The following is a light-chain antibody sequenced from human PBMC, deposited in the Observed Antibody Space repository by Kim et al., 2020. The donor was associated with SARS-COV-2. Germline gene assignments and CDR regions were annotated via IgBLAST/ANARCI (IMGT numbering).Light chain of an antibody. V-gene: IGKV1-9*01. J-gene: IGKJ4*01. Sequence: ASVGDRVTITCRASQGINTYLAWYQQRPGKTPKLLIYSASTLQSGVPSRFSGSGSGADFTLTIGSLQPEDFATYYCQQLNSYPLTFGGGTKVDIK. CDR3: QQLNSYPLT. CDR1: QGINTY. CDR2: SAS.